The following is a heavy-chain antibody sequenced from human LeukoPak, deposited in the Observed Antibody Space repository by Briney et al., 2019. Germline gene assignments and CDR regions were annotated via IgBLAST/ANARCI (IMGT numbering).Heavy chain of an antibody. CDR3: AKDFSGSYYYDSSGPHYFDY. Sequence: GGSLRLSCVASGFTFSSYAMSWVRQAPGKGLEWVSAISGRGGSTYYADSVKGRFTISRDSSKNTLYLQMNSLRAEDTAVYYCAKDFSGSYYYDSSGPHYFDYWGQGTLVTVSS. CDR2: ISGRGGST. V-gene: IGHV3-23*01. D-gene: IGHD3-22*01. J-gene: IGHJ4*02. CDR1: GFTFSSYA.